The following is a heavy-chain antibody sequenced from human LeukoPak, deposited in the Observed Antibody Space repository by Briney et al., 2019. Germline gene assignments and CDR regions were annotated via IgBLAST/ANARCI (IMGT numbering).Heavy chain of an antibody. V-gene: IGHV4-39*01. CDR2: IYYSGST. Sequence: SETLSLTCTVSGGSISSSSYYWGWIRQPPGKGLEWIGSIYYSGSTYYNPSLKSRVTISVDTSKNQFSLKLSSVTAADTAVYYCARHGTANWNVGLNAFDIWGQGTMVTVSS. J-gene: IGHJ3*02. D-gene: IGHD1-1*01. CDR3: ARHGTANWNVGLNAFDI. CDR1: GGSISSSSYY.